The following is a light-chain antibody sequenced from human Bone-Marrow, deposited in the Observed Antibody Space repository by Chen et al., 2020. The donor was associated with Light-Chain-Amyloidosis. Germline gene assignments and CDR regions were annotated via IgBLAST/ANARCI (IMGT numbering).Light chain of an antibody. V-gene: IGKV3-11*01. J-gene: IGKJ5*01. CDR2: DAS. CDR1: QSVSSY. Sequence: EIVLTQSPATLVLSPGERATLSCRASQSVSSYLAWYQQKPGQAPRLLIYDASNRATGIPARFSGSGSGTDFTLTISSLEPEDFAVYYCQQRSNWPPITFGQGTRLEIK. CDR3: QQRSNWPPIT.